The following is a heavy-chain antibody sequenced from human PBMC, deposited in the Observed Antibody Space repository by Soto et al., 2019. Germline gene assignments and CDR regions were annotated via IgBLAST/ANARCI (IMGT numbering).Heavy chain of an antibody. Sequence: PGGSLRLSCAASGFTFSRYSMNWVRQAPGKGLEWVSSISSSSSYIYYADSVKGRFTISRDNAKNSLYLQMNSLRAEDTAVYYCARDKIARGIAAAGKADLRKYYYGMDVWGQGTTVTVSS. CDR1: GFTFSRYS. V-gene: IGHV3-21*01. CDR2: ISSSSSYI. CDR3: ARDKIARGIAAAGKADLRKYYYGMDV. D-gene: IGHD6-13*01. J-gene: IGHJ6*02.